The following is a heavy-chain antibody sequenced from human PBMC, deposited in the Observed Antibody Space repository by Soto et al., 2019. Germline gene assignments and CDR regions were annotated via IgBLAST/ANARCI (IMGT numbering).Heavy chain of an antibody. V-gene: IGHV4-34*01. CDR1: GGSFSGYS. CDR2: INHSGST. D-gene: IGHD5-18*01. CDR3: ARGGRGYSFGYIDY. J-gene: IGHJ4*02. Sequence: SETLSLTCAVYGGSFSGYSWSWIRQPPGKGLEWIGEINHSGSTNYNPSLKSRVTISVDTSKNQFSLKLSSVTAADTAVYYCARGGRGYSFGYIDYWGQGTLVT.